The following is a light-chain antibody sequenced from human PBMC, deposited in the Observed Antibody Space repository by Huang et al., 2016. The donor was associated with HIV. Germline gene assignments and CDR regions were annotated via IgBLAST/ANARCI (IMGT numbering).Light chain of an antibody. J-gene: IGKJ1*01. V-gene: IGKV3D-20*01. Sequence: IVLTQSPATLSLSPGERATLSCGASHSSDSEYVAWYQQKPGLAPRLLIYDVSSRAAGVPDRFSGSGSGTDFTLTIYRLEPEDFAVYYCQQYVTSPWTFGQGTKVEIK. CDR2: DVS. CDR1: HSSDSEY. CDR3: QQYVTSPWT.